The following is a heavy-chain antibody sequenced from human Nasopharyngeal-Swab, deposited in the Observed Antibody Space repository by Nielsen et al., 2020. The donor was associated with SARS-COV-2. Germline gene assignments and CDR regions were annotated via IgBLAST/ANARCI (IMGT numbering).Heavy chain of an antibody. CDR3: ARGLPSYYDSSGYYSD. CDR1: GGSIGSYY. J-gene: IGHJ4*02. CDR2: IYYSGST. V-gene: IGHV4-59*01. D-gene: IGHD3-22*01. Sequence: SETLSLTCTVSGGSIGSYYWSWIRQPPGKGLEWIGYIYYSGSTNYNPSLKSRVTISVDTSKNQFSLKLSSVTAADTAVYYCARGLPSYYDSSGYYSDWGQGTLVTVSS.